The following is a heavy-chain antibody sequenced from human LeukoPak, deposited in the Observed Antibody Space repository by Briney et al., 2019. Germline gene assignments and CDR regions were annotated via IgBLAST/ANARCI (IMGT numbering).Heavy chain of an antibody. CDR2: ISSSGSAI. Sequence: PGGSLRLSCAASGFTFSDYYMSWIRHAPGQGLGWVSYISSSGSAIYYADPVKGRFTISSDNAKNSLYLQMKSLRAEDAAVYYCARNSYCGGDCYSGDYWGQGTLVTVSS. CDR3: ARNSYCGGDCYSGDY. D-gene: IGHD2-21*02. J-gene: IGHJ4*02. CDR1: GFTFSDYY. V-gene: IGHV3-11*04.